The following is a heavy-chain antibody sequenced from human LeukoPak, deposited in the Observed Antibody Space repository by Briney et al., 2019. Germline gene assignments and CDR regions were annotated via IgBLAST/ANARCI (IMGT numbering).Heavy chain of an antibody. CDR1: GFTFSNYA. Sequence: PGGSLRLSCAASGFTFSNYAMHGVREAPGKGLGWVAAISYDGSNKYYAASAKGRFPISRDNSKNTLYLQMNSMRAEDTALYYCAKGLWVVRGVIGDAFDIWGQGTMVTVSS. CDR3: AKGLWVVRGVIGDAFDI. CDR2: ISYDGSNK. V-gene: IGHV3-30*18. J-gene: IGHJ3*02. D-gene: IGHD3-10*01.